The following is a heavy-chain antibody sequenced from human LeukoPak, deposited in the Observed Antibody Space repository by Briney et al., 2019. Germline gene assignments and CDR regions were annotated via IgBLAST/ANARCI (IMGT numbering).Heavy chain of an antibody. J-gene: IGHJ4*02. D-gene: IGHD3-3*01. CDR3: ARVLLEWLLIDY. CDR1: GGTFSSYA. Sequence: AASVKVSCKASGGTFSSYAISWVRQAPGQGLEWMGGINPIFGTANYAQKFQGRVTITADESTSTAYMELSSLRSEDTAVYYCARVLLEWLLIDYWGQGTLVTVSS. CDR2: INPIFGTA. V-gene: IGHV1-69*13.